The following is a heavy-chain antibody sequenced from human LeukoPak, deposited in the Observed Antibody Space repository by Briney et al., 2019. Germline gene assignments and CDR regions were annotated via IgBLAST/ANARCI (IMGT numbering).Heavy chain of an antibody. Sequence: ASVKVSCKASGYTFTGDYMHWVRQAPGQGLEWMGIINPSGGSTSYAQKFQGRVTMTRDTSTSTVYMELSSLRSEDTAVYYCAREEEDSGYDWWGQGTLVTVSS. V-gene: IGHV1-46*01. D-gene: IGHD5-12*01. J-gene: IGHJ4*02. CDR1: GYTFTGDY. CDR2: INPSGGST. CDR3: AREEEDSGYDW.